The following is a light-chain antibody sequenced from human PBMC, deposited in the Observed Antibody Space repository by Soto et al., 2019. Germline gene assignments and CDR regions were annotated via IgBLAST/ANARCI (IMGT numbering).Light chain of an antibody. CDR1: SSDVGGYNF. V-gene: IGLV2-14*01. J-gene: IGLJ1*01. CDR2: EVT. Sequence: QSALTQPASMSGSPGQSITISCTGTSSDVGGYNFVSWYQQHPDKAPKLMLYEVTKRPSGVSGRFSGSKSGNTASLTISGLQTEDEADYYCSSYTSRDTRVFGTGTKVTVL. CDR3: SSYTSRDTRV.